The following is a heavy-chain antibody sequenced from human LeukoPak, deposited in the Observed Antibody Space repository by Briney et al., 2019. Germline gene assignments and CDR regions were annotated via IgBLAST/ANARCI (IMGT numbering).Heavy chain of an antibody. CDR3: ARGDSSVVANDY. CDR2: INHSGST. CDR1: GGSFSGYY. V-gene: IGHV4-34*01. D-gene: IGHD3-22*01. Sequence: SETLSLTCAVYGGSFSGYYWSWIRQPPGKGLEWIGEINHSGSTNYNPSLKSRVTISVDTSKNQFSLRLSSVTAADTAVYYCARGDSSVVANDYWGQGTLVTVSS. J-gene: IGHJ4*02.